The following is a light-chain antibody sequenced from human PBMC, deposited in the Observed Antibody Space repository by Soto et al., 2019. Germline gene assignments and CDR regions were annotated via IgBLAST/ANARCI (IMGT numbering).Light chain of an antibody. J-gene: IGKJ2*01. CDR3: QKYCGPPYT. Sequence: EIVLTQSPGTLSLSPGERAALSCRASQNVGASYIAWYQQKTGQAPRLLIYGASIRATGIADRFSGSGSGTDFTLIISRLEPEDFAVYYYQKYCGPPYTFGQGTKLEI. V-gene: IGKV3-20*01. CDR1: QNVGASY. CDR2: GAS.